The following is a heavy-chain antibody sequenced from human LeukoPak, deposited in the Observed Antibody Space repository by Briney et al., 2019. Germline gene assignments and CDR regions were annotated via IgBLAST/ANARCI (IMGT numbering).Heavy chain of an antibody. V-gene: IGHV4-39*01. J-gene: IGHJ4*02. CDR1: GGSISGSSYY. Sequence: SETLSLTCTVSGGSISGSSYYWGWIRQPPGKGLEWIGSIYYSGSTYYNPSLKSRVTISVDTSKNQFSLKLNSVTAIDTAVYYRARHYGPWGQGTLVTVSS. CDR3: ARHYGP. D-gene: IGHD3-10*01. CDR2: IYYSGST.